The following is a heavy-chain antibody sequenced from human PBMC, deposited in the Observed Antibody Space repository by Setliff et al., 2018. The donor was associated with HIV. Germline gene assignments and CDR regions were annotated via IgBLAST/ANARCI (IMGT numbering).Heavy chain of an antibody. J-gene: IGHJ4*02. D-gene: IGHD3-3*01. V-gene: IGHV1-69*06. CDR3: ATSTSRFFWNGFYQGGFGSRNSHSFEN. CDR2: IIPIFGTA. CDR1: GYTFSSYA. Sequence: SVKVSCKASGYTFSSYAISWVRQAPGQGLEWMGGIIPIFGTANYAQKFQGRVTMTGDTSISTASMELSSLKSDDTAMYYCATSTSRFFWNGFYQGGFGSRNSHSFENWGQGTLVTVSS.